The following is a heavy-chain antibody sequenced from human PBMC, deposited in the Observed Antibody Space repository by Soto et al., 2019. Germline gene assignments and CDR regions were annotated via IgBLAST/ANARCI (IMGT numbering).Heavy chain of an antibody. CDR1: GFSLSNARMG. CDR3: ARIRNLYYYGSGIYYFDY. Sequence: QVTLKESGPVLVKPTETLTLTCTVSGFSLSNARMGVSWIRQPPGKALEWLAHIFSNDEKSYSTSLKSRLTTSKDPSKSQVVLTMPNLDPLDTATYYCARIRNLYYYGSGIYYFDYWGQGTLVTVSS. J-gene: IGHJ4*02. V-gene: IGHV2-26*01. D-gene: IGHD3-10*01. CDR2: IFSNDEK.